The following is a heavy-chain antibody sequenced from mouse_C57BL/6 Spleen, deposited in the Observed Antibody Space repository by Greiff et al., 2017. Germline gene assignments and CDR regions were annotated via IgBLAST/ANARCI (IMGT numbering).Heavy chain of an antibody. Sequence: VQLQQSGPELVKPGASVKISCKASGYTFTDYYMNWVKQSHGKSLEWIGDINPNNGGTSYNQKFKGKATLTVDKSSSTAYMELGSLTSEDSAVYYCASLLSYDYWGQGTTLTVSS. J-gene: IGHJ2*01. CDR3: ASLLSYDY. D-gene: IGHD2-10*01. CDR2: INPNNGGT. V-gene: IGHV1-26*01. CDR1: GYTFTDYY.